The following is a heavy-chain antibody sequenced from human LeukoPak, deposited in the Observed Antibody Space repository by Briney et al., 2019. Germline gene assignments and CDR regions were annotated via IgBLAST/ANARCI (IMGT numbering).Heavy chain of an antibody. V-gene: IGHV3-48*03. Sequence: GGSLRLSCAASGDTFSSHEMNWVRQAPGRGLEWVSYISSTGSTVHYADPVKGRFTISRDNAKNSLFLQMNSLRAEDTAVYYCARVPGSSGWNYYFDYWGQGTLVTVSS. J-gene: IGHJ4*02. CDR1: GDTFSSHE. CDR3: ARVPGSSGWNYYFDY. CDR2: ISSTGSTV. D-gene: IGHD6-25*01.